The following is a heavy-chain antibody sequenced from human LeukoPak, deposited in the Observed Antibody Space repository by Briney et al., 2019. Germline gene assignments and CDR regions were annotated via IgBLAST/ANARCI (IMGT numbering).Heavy chain of an antibody. CDR1: GFTFSDYT. J-gene: IGHJ4*02. D-gene: IGHD3-22*01. CDR3: ARDLIANFYDSGGYSGSDY. Sequence: PGGSLRLSCAASGFTFSDYTMNWVRQAPGRGLEWVSSISSSGIYIYYTDSVKGRFTISRDNAKNSLFLQMNSLRAEDTAVFYCARDLIANFYDSGGYSGSDYWGQGTLVTVSS. V-gene: IGHV3-21*01. CDR2: ISSSGIYI.